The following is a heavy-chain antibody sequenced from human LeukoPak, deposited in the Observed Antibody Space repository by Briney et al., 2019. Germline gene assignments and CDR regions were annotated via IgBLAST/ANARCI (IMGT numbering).Heavy chain of an antibody. V-gene: IGHV4-59*02. D-gene: IGHD3-16*01. CDR3: ARGGAGPLRD. CDR2: ISNSGSP. J-gene: IGHJ4*02. Sequence: SEALSLTCTVSSASVSSYYWSWVRQPPGGGLEWIGYISNSGSPSYNPSFKSRVTFSADTSKNHLSLKLNSVTPADTAVYFCARGGAGPLRDWGQGTLVTVSS. CDR1: SASVSSYY.